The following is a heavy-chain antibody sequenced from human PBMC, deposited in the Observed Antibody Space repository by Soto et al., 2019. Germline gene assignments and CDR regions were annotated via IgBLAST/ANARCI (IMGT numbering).Heavy chain of an antibody. CDR2: IYSRGNT. V-gene: IGHV4-59*01. Sequence: QVQLQESGPRLVKPSETLSLTCTVAGGSISSDYWSWIRQAPGKGLEWIGYIYSRGNTNYNPSLKSRVTISVDTSKTQFSLNLSSVTDADTAMYYCARGRPRDVFNAGHSDFDLWGQGTMVTVS. J-gene: IGHJ3*01. CDR1: GGSISSDY. CDR3: ARGRPRDVFNAGHSDFDL. D-gene: IGHD4-4*01.